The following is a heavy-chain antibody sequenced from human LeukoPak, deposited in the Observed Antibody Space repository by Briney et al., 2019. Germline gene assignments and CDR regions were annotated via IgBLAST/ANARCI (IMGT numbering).Heavy chain of an antibody. J-gene: IGHJ3*02. V-gene: IGHV4-30-4*08. CDR3: ARFSSGWSDAFDI. CDR2: IYYSGST. Sequence: PSQTLSLTCTVSGGSISSGDYYWSWIRQPPGKGLEWIGYIYYSGSTYYNPSLKSRVTISVDTSKNQFSLKLSSVTAADTAVYYCARFSSGWSDAFDIWGQGTMVTVSP. CDR1: GGSISSGDYY. D-gene: IGHD6-19*01.